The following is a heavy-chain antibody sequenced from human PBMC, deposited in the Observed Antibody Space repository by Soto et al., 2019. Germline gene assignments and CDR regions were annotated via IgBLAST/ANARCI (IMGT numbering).Heavy chain of an antibody. CDR1: GGTFSSYA. J-gene: IGHJ5*02. CDR2: IIPIFGTA. CDR3: VPSGGWCDWFVP. D-gene: IGHD6-13*01. Sequence: SVKVSCKASGGTFSSYAISWVRQAPGQGPEWMGGIIPIFGTANYAQKFQGRVTITADESTSTAYMELSSLRSEDTAVYYCVPSGGWCDWFVPWGHGTLVTVSS. V-gene: IGHV1-69*13.